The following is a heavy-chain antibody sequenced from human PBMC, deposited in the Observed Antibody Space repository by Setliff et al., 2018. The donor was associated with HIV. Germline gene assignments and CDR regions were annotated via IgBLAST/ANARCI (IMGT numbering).Heavy chain of an antibody. CDR3: ARPPTTSYNFWGDAFAI. Sequence: PSETLSLTCTVSGDSISSGSYYWSWFRQPAGKELEWIGLIYISGSTIYNPSLKSRVTITINTSKRQFSLNLTSVTAADTAVYYCARPPTTSYNFWGDAFAIWGQGTMVTVSS. D-gene: IGHD3-3*01. V-gene: IGHV4-61*02. J-gene: IGHJ3*02. CDR1: GDSISSGSYY. CDR2: IYISGST.